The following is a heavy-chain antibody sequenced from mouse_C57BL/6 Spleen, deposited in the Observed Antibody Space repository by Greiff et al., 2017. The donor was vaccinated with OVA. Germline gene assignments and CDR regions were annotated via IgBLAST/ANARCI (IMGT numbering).Heavy chain of an antibody. D-gene: IGHD2-3*01. CDR3: ARGAIYDGYYFAY. Sequence: VQLQESGAELVRPGASVKLSCKASGYTFTDYYINWVKQRPGQGLEWIARIYPGSGNTYYNEKFKGKATLTAEKSSSTAYMQLSSLTSEDSAVYFCARGAIYDGYYFAYWGQGTLVTVSA. CDR2: IYPGSGNT. J-gene: IGHJ3*01. CDR1: GYTFTDYY. V-gene: IGHV1-76*01.